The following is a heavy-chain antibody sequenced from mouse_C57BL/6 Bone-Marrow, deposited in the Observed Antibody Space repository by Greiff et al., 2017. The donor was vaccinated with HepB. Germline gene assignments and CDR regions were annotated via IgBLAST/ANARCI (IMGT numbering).Heavy chain of an antibody. D-gene: IGHD1-1*01. CDR2: INPYNGGT. Sequence: EVKLQESGPVLVKPGASVKMSCKASGYTFTDYYMNWVKQSHGKSLEWIGVINPYNGGTSYNQKFKGKATLTVDKSSSTAYMELNSLTSEDSAVYYCAREYYGSSWYFDVWGTGTTVTVSS. CDR3: AREYYGSSWYFDV. J-gene: IGHJ1*03. CDR1: GYTFTDYY. V-gene: IGHV1-19*01.